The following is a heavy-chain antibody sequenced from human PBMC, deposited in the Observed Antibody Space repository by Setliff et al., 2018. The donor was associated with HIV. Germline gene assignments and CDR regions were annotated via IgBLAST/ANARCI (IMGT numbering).Heavy chain of an antibody. CDR3: ASFDYYGSGSYRPAPA. CDR2: ISSSSSTI. D-gene: IGHD3-10*01. V-gene: IGHV3-48*01. J-gene: IGHJ4*02. Sequence: PGGSLRLSCAASGFTFSSYSMNWVRQAPGKGLEWVSYISSSSSTIYYADSVKGRFTISRDNAKNSLYLQMNSLRAEGTAVYYCASFDYYGSGSYRPAPAWGQGTLVTVSS. CDR1: GFTFSSYS.